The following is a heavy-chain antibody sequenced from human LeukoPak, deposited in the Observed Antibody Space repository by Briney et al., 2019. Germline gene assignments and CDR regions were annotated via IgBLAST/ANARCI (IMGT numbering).Heavy chain of an antibody. CDR1: GGSISSYY. J-gene: IGHJ4*02. CDR3: SRHAYYNPQDYFDS. Sequence: SETLSLTCTVSGGSISSYYWSWIRQPPGKRLEWIGYIYSSGSTDYNPSLKGRVTISVDSSKNQFSLNLTSVTAADTAVYYCSRHAYYNPQDYFDSWGQGSLVTVSS. CDR2: IYSSGST. D-gene: IGHD1-26*01. V-gene: IGHV4-59*08.